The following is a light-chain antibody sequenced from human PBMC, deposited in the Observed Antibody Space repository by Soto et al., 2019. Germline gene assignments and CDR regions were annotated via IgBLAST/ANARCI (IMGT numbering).Light chain of an antibody. J-gene: IGKJ2*01. Sequence: EIVMTQSPATLSVSPGERATLSCRASQSVSSILAWYQQKPGQAPRLLIYGASTRATGTPATFSGSGSGTEFTLTISTLQSEEFAVYYCQQYNNWPLYTFAQGTKQEIK. V-gene: IGKV3-15*01. CDR1: QSVSSI. CDR2: GAS. CDR3: QQYNNWPLYT.